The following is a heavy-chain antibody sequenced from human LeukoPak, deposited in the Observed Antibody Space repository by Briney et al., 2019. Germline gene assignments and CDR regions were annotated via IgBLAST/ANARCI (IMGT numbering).Heavy chain of an antibody. CDR2: ISSSGSTI. CDR1: GFTVSSNY. J-gene: IGHJ4*02. D-gene: IGHD5-18*01. V-gene: IGHV3-11*01. Sequence: PGGSLRLSCAASGFTVSSNYMSWVRQAPGKGLEWVSYISSSGSTIYYADSVKGRFTISRDNAKNSLYLQMNSLRAEDTAVYYCARVQLWLFFDYWGQGTLVTVSS. CDR3: ARVQLWLFFDY.